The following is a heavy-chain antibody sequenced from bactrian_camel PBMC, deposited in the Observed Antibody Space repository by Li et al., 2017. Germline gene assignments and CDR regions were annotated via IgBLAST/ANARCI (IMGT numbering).Heavy chain of an antibody. J-gene: IGHJ4*01. CDR1: AGPTSGFTFSWFD. D-gene: IGHD1*01. V-gene: IGHV3S40*01. CDR3: GRGFSKGFGPNCQYNF. Sequence: VQLVESGGGLVQPGGSLRLSCATSAGPTSGFTFSWFDMSRVRQAPGKGLEWVSVINSGGGSTYYADSVKGRFTISRDNAKNTVYLELSSLKPEDTAMYYCGRGFSKGFGPNCQYNFSGRGTQVTVS. CDR2: INSGGGST.